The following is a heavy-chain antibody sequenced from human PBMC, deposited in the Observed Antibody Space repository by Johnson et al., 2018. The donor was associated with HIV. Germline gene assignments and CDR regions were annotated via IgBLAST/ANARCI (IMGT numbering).Heavy chain of an antibody. CDR1: GFTFSSYD. D-gene: IGHD1-26*01. CDR3: AKDGGSYGGAFDI. Sequence: VQLVESGGGVVQPGRSLRLSCAASGFTFSSYDMHWVRQATGKGLEWVSAIGTAGDTYYPGSVKGRFTISRENAKNSLYLQMNSLRPEDTAVYYCAKDGGSYGGAFDIWGQGTMVTVSS. J-gene: IGHJ3*02. V-gene: IGHV3-13*01. CDR2: IGTAGDT.